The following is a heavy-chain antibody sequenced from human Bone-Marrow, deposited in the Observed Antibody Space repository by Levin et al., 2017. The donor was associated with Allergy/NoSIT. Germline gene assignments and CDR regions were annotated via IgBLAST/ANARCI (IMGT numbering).Heavy chain of an antibody. J-gene: IGHJ4*02. CDR3: TTYSSSWYYFDY. V-gene: IGHV3-15*01. Sequence: EGSLRLSCAASGFTFSNAWMSWVRQAPGKGLEWVGRIKSKTDGGTIEYAAPVKGRFTISRDDSKNTLSLQMNSLKTEDTAVYYCTTYSSSWYYFDYWGQGTLVTVSS. CDR1: GFTFSNAW. CDR2: IKSKTDGGTI. D-gene: IGHD6-13*01.